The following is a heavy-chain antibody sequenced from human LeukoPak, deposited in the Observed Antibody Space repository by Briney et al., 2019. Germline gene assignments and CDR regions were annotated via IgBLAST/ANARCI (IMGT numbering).Heavy chain of an antibody. J-gene: IGHJ5*02. Sequence: GGSLRLSCAASGFTFSSYSMNWVCQAPGKGLEWVSSISSSSSYIYYADSVKGRFTISRDNAKNSLYLQMNSLRAEDTAVYYCARDPGYSNYPDNWFDPWGQGTLVTVSS. CDR3: ARDPGYSNYPDNWFDP. CDR2: ISSSSSYI. V-gene: IGHV3-21*01. D-gene: IGHD4-11*01. CDR1: GFTFSSYS.